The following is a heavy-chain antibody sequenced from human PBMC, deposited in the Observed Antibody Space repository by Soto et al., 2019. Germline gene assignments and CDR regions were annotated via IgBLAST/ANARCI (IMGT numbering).Heavy chain of an antibody. D-gene: IGHD4-17*01. CDR1: GFTFNTYS. CDR3: ARAGGTTVTGLWHFDS. V-gene: IGHV3-33*01. J-gene: IGHJ4*02. CDR2: IWYDGTQK. Sequence: QVQLEESGGGVVQPGRSLRLSCEASGFTFNTYSMHWVRQPPGKWLAWLAAIWYDGTQKYYADSVKGRFIISRDNSKKTLYLEMNSLRAEDTAVYYCARAGGTTVTGLWHFDSWGQGTLVTVAS.